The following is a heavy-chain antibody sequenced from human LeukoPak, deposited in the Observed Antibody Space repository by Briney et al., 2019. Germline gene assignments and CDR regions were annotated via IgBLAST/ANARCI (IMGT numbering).Heavy chain of an antibody. V-gene: IGHV1-69*05. Sequence: ASVKVSCKASGGTFSSYAISWVRQAPGQGLEWMGGIIPIFGTANYAQRFQGRVTITTDESTSTAYMELSSLRSEDTAVYYCARDIGEGNFDYWGQGTLVTVSS. J-gene: IGHJ4*02. CDR1: GGTFSSYA. D-gene: IGHD3-10*01. CDR3: ARDIGEGNFDY. CDR2: IIPIFGTA.